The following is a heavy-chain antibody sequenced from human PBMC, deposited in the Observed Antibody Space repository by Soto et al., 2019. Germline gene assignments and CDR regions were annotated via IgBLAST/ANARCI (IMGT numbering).Heavy chain of an antibody. CDR1: GYTLTELS. CDR3: ATGTTRIAAAIPTIDYYGMDV. D-gene: IGHD6-13*01. Sequence: ASVKVSCKVSGYTLTELSMHWLRQAPGKGLEWMGGFDPEDGETIYAQKFQGRVTMTEATSTDTAYMELSSLRSEDTAVYYCATGTTRIAAAIPTIDYYGMDVWGQGTTVTVSS. J-gene: IGHJ6*02. CDR2: FDPEDGET. V-gene: IGHV1-24*01.